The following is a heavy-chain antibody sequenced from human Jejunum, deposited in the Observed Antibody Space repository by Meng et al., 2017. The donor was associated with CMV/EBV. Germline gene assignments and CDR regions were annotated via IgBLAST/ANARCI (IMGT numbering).Heavy chain of an antibody. V-gene: IGHV4-4*07. D-gene: IGHD6-19*01. Sequence: QESGPGRVKPSGTLSLTFPVSGGSISNYYWSWIRQPAGKGLEYIGRIYSSGTTKYNPSLNSRVTMSVDTSKNQFSLKVRSVTAADTAVYLCARHEVVGTAIFDYWGQGTLVTVSS. CDR3: ARHEVVGTAIFDY. CDR2: IYSSGTT. J-gene: IGHJ4*02. CDR1: GGSISNYY.